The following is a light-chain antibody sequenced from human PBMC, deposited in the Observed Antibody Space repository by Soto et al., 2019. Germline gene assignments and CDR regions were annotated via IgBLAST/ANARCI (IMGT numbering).Light chain of an antibody. CDR2: GAS. V-gene: IGKV3-15*01. CDR1: QSVSSN. CDR3: QQYNNWFRT. Sequence: EIVMTQSPVTLSVSPGERATLSCRASQSVSSNLAWYQQKPGQAPRLLIYGASTRATGIPARFSGSGSGTEFTLTISSLQSEDFAVYYCQQYNNWFRTFGQGTKVEIK. J-gene: IGKJ1*01.